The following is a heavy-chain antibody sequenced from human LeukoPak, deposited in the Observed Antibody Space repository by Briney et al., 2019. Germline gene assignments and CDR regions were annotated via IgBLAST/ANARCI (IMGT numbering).Heavy chain of an antibody. CDR2: IYTSGNT. CDR1: GGSISSGSYY. J-gene: IGHJ4*02. D-gene: IGHD3-22*01. V-gene: IGHV4-61*02. CDR3: ARAGANDSSGYLD. Sequence: SETLSLTCTVSGGSISSGSYYWSLIRQPAGKGLEWIGRIYTSGNTNYNPSLKRRVTILVDTSKNQFSLRLSSVTAADTAVYYCARAGANDSSGYLDWGQGTLVTVSS.